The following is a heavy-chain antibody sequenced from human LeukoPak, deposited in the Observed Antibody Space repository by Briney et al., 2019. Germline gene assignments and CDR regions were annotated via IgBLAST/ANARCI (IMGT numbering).Heavy chain of an antibody. J-gene: IGHJ5*02. CDR3: ARDQPSYYGSGSYYKRGAWFDP. V-gene: IGHV4-59*01. D-gene: IGHD3-10*01. CDR1: GGSISSYY. CDR2: IYYSGST. Sequence: PSETLSLTCTVSGGSISSYYWSWIRQPPGKGLEWIGYIYYSGSTNYNPPLKSRVTISVDTSKNQFSLKLSSVTAADTAVYYCARDQPSYYGSGSYYKRGAWFDPWGQGTLVTVSS.